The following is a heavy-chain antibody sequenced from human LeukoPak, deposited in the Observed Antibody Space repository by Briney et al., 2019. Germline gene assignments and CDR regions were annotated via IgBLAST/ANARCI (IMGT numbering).Heavy chain of an antibody. J-gene: IGHJ4*02. CDR1: GGSLSSYY. V-gene: IGHV4-59*01. CDR2: IYYSGST. D-gene: IGHD3-10*01. Sequence: PSETLSLTCTVSGGSLSSYYWSWIRQPPGKGLEWIGYIYYSGSTNYSPSLKSRVTISVDTSKNQFSLKLSSVTAADTAVYYCARGESLPDYWGQGTLVTVSS. CDR3: ARGESLPDY.